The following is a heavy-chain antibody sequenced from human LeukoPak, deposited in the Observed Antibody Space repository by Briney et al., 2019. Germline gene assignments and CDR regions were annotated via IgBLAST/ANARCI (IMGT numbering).Heavy chain of an antibody. V-gene: IGHV3-23*01. D-gene: IGHD3-10*01. CDR3: AKGALGSGSYYDY. J-gene: IGHJ4*02. Sequence: GGSLRLSCAPSGFTFRSHAMSWVRQAPGKGLEWVSAISGSGGSTYYADSVKGRFTIARDNSKITLYLQMNSLRAEDTAVYYCAKGALGSGSYYDYWGQGTLVTVSS. CDR2: ISGSGGST. CDR1: GFTFRSHA.